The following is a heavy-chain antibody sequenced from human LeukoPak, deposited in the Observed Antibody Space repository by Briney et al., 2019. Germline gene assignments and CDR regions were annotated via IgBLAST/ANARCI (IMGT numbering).Heavy chain of an antibody. V-gene: IGHV1-2*02. CDR2: INPNSGGT. Sequence: GASVKVSCKASGYTFTGYYMHRVRQAPGQGLEWMGWINPNSGGTNYAQKFQGRVTMTRDTSISRAYMELSRLRSDDTAVYYCARPLAAAGRAYAFDIWGQGTMVTVSS. CDR3: ARPLAAAGRAYAFDI. J-gene: IGHJ3*02. CDR1: GYTFTGYY. D-gene: IGHD6-13*01.